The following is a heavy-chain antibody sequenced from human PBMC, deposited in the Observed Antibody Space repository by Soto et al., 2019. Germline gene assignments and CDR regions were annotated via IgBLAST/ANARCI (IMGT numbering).Heavy chain of an antibody. V-gene: IGHV4-31*03. CDR2: IYYSGST. CDR3: ARALDIVALYFDY. Sequence: SETLSLTCTVSGGSISSGGYYWSWIRQHPGKGLEWIGYIYYSGSTYYNPSLKSRVTISVDTSKNQFSLKLSSVTAADTAVYYCARALDIVALYFDYWGQGTLVTVSS. D-gene: IGHD5-12*01. CDR1: GGSISSGGYY. J-gene: IGHJ4*02.